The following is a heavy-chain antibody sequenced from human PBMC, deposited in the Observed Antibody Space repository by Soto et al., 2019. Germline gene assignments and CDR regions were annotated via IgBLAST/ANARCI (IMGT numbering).Heavy chain of an antibody. CDR2: ISGGST. CDR3: ARTSYYDPSVGDAFDI. J-gene: IGHJ3*02. D-gene: IGHD1-26*01. V-gene: IGHV3-53*01. CDR1: GFTFSTYS. Sequence: GSLSLSCSASGFTFSTYSLTWVLQAPGKGLEWVSYISGGSTYYADSVKGRFTISRDNSKNTLYLQMNSLRAEDTAVYYCARTSYYDPSVGDAFDIWGQGTMVTVSS.